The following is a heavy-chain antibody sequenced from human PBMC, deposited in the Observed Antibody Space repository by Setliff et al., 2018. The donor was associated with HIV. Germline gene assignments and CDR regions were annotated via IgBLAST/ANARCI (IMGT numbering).Heavy chain of an antibody. CDR3: ARGARLLAAYRDRWDYYYMGV. Sequence: PSETLSLTCSVSSDSISSGSYYWSWIRLPAGKGLEWIGQIHTSGSTNYNPSLKSRVTISVDTSKNQFSLKVSSVTAADTAVYYCARGARLLAAYRDRWDYYYMGVWGKGTTVTVSS. D-gene: IGHD1-26*01. CDR2: IHTSGST. V-gene: IGHV4-61*09. CDR1: SDSISSGSYY. J-gene: IGHJ6*03.